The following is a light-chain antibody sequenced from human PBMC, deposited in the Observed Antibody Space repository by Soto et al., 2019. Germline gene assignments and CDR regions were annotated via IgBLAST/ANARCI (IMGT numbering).Light chain of an antibody. CDR2: GAS. CDR3: QQYNEWPSWT. Sequence: DIVMTQSPATLSVSPGERATLSCRASQSVRNNLAWYQQKPGQAPRLLIFGASTRATGTPARFSGSGSGTEFTLTISSLQSEDFAVYYCQQYNEWPSWTFGQGTKVDIK. CDR1: QSVRNN. J-gene: IGKJ1*01. V-gene: IGKV3-15*01.